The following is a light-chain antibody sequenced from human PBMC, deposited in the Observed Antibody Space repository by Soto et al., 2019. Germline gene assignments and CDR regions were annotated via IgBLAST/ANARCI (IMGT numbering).Light chain of an antibody. V-gene: IGLV1-44*01. CDR1: SSNIGSNP. CDR3: AAWDDSLNGYVV. Sequence: QSVLTQPPSASGTPGQRVTISCSGSSSNIGSNPVNWYQQLPGTAPKLLIYSNNQRPSGVPDRFSGSKSGTSASLAFSGLQSEDEADYYCAAWDDSLNGYVVFGGGTKLTVL. CDR2: SNN. J-gene: IGLJ2*01.